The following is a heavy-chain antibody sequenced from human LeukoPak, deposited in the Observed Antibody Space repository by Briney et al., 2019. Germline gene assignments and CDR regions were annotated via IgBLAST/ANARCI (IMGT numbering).Heavy chain of an antibody. J-gene: IGHJ6*02. Sequence: SVKVSCKASGGTFSSYAISWVRQAPGQGLEWMGGIIPIFGTANYAQKFQGRVTITADKYTSTAYMELSSLRSEDTAVYYCARVPGGTHYYYYGMDVWGQGTTVTVSS. V-gene: IGHV1-69*06. CDR3: ARVPGGTHYYYYGMDV. D-gene: IGHD1-14*01. CDR1: GGTFSSYA. CDR2: IIPIFGTA.